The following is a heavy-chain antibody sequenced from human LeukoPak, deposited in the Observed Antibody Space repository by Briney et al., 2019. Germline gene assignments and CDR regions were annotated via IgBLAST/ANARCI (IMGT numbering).Heavy chain of an antibody. D-gene: IGHD3-9*01. CDR1: GGSITGYY. J-gene: IGHJ4*02. Sequence: KTSETLSLTCAVYGGSITGYYWSWIRQTPGRGLGWVGEIHYTGATSYNPSLKSRATISTDTSKNQFSLRLSSVAAADTAVYYCARGNILTGYCFDFWGQGALVTVSS. CDR3: ARGNILTGYCFDF. V-gene: IGHV4-34*01. CDR2: IHYTGAT.